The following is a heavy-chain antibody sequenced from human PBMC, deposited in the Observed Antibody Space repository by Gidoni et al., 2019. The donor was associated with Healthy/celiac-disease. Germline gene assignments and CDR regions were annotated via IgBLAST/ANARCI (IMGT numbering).Heavy chain of an antibody. CDR2: INPNSGGT. Sequence: QVQLVQSGAEVKKPGASVKVSCKASGYTFTGYYMHWVRQAPGQGLEWMGWINPNSGGTNYAQKFQGRVTMTRDTSISTAYMELSRLRSDDTAVYYCARVGIAAAGTAYFDYWGQGTLVTVSS. J-gene: IGHJ4*02. D-gene: IGHD6-13*01. V-gene: IGHV1-2*02. CDR3: ARVGIAAAGTAYFDY. CDR1: GYTFTGYY.